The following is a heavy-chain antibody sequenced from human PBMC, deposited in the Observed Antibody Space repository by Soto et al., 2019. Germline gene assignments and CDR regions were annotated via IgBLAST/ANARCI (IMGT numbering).Heavy chain of an antibody. CDR3: ASRGGTGTPYYYYGMDV. V-gene: IGHV4-34*01. CDR2: INHSGST. Sequence: SETLSLTCAVYGGSFSGYYWSWIRQPPGKGLEWIGEINHSGSTNYNPSLKSRVTISVDTSKIQFSLKLSSVTAADTAVYYCASRGGTGTPYYYYGMDVWGQGTTVTVSS. J-gene: IGHJ6*02. D-gene: IGHD1-1*01. CDR1: GGSFSGYY.